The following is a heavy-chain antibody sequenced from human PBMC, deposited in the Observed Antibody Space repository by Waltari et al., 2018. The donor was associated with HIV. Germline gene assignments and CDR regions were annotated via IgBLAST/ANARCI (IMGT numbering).Heavy chain of an antibody. J-gene: IGHJ4*02. V-gene: IGHV3-33*08. CDR3: ARGTTVTTIDY. CDR2: IWYDGSNK. CDR1: GFIFSNAW. D-gene: IGHD4-17*01. Sequence: VQLVESGGGLVKPGGSLRLSCAASGFIFSNAWMRWVRQAPGKGLEWVAVIWYDGSNKYYADSVKGRFTISRDNSKNTLYLQMNSLRAEDTAVYYCARGTTVTTIDYWGQGTLVTVSS.